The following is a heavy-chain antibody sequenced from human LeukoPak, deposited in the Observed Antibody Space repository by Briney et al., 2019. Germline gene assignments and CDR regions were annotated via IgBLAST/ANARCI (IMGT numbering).Heavy chain of an antibody. Sequence: PGGSLRLSCAASGFTFSSYAMSWVRQAPGKGLEWVSAISGSGGSTYYADSVKGRFTISRDNSKNTLYLQMNSLRAEDTAVYYCARGRSSWAEYYLDYWGQGTLVTVSS. D-gene: IGHD6-13*01. J-gene: IGHJ4*02. V-gene: IGHV3-23*01. CDR3: ARGRSSWAEYYLDY. CDR1: GFTFSSYA. CDR2: ISGSGGST.